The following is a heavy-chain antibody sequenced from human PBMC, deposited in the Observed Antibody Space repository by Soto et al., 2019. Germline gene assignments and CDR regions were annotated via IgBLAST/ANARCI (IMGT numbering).Heavy chain of an antibody. CDR3: AKDRVVGAHYYYYGMDV. D-gene: IGHD1-26*01. J-gene: IGHJ6*02. V-gene: IGHV3-30*18. Sequence: QVQLVESGGGVVQPGRSLRLSCAASGFTFSSYGMHWVRQAPGKGLEWVAVISYDGSNKYYADSVKGRFTISRDNSKNTLYLQMNSLRAEDTAVYYCAKDRVVGAHYYYYGMDVWGQGTTVTVSS. CDR1: GFTFSSYG. CDR2: ISYDGSNK.